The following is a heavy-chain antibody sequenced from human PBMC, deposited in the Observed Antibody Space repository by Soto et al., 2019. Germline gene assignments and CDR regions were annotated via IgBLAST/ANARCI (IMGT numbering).Heavy chain of an antibody. D-gene: IGHD2-2*01. CDR1: GFTFSNXX. Sequence: GGSLRLSCAASGFTFSNXXXSWVRQAPGKGLEWVSSISGSSIYIYYADSMKGRFTISRDNAKNSLYLQMNRLRAEDTAGYYCARMGAGYCSSNSCYPTPXMGYGMDVWGQGTTVTV. V-gene: IGHV3-21*01. CDR3: ARMGAGYCSSNSCYPTPXMGYGMDV. CDR2: ISGSSIYI. J-gene: IGHJ6*02.